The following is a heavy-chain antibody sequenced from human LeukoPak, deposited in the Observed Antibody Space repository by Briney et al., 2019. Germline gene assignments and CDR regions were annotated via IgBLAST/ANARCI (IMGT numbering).Heavy chain of an antibody. CDR1: GFTFTTHA. D-gene: IGHD3-10*01. CDR3: VKDLALAGAGGGCDV. V-gene: IGHV3-23*01. CDR2: ISGGGGKA. Sequence: GGSLRLSCIASGFTFTTHAINWVRPAPGKGLEWVSRISGGGGKAFYADSLSGRVSISTDKSMNSHSLQVSRLRAAGAALYHSVKDLALAGAGGGCDVWGEGTRVAV. J-gene: IGHJ3*01.